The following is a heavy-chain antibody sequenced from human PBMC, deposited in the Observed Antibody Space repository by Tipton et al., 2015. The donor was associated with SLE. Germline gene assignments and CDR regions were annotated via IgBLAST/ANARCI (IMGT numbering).Heavy chain of an antibody. CDR1: GFTFSSYE. J-gene: IGHJ6*02. V-gene: IGHV3-53*04. CDR2: IYSGGST. CDR3: ARDSSGTYGMDV. D-gene: IGHD3-3*01. Sequence: SLRLSCAASGFTFSSYEMSWVRQAPGKGLEWVSVIYSGGSTYYADSVKGRFTISRHNSKNTLYLQMNSLRAEDTAVYYCARDSSGTYGMDVWGQGTTVTVSS.